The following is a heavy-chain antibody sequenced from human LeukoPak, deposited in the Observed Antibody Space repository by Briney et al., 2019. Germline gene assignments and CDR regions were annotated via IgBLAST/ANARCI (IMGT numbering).Heavy chain of an antibody. CDR3: TSLPSGLYLSIRH. CDR1: GFTFSSYS. Sequence: TGGSLRLSCAASGFTFSSYSMNWVRQAPGKGLEWVSSISSSSSYIYYADSVKGRFTISRDNAKNSLYLQMNSLRAEDTAVYYCTSLPSGLYLSIRHWGQGTLVTVSS. D-gene: IGHD1-26*01. CDR2: ISSSSSYI. V-gene: IGHV3-21*01. J-gene: IGHJ1*01.